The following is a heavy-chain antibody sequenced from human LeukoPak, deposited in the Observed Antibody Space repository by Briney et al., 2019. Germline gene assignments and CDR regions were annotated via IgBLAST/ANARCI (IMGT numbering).Heavy chain of an antibody. CDR2: IYYIGST. CDR3: ARLSGWPAYYMDV. D-gene: IGHD6-19*01. Sequence: SETLSLTCTVSGGSISSYYWSWIRQPPGKGLEWIGYIYYIGSTNYNPSLKSRVTISVDTSKNQFSLKLSAVTAADTAVYYCARLSGWPAYYMDVRGKGTTVTVSS. V-gene: IGHV4-59*08. CDR1: GGSISSYY. J-gene: IGHJ6*03.